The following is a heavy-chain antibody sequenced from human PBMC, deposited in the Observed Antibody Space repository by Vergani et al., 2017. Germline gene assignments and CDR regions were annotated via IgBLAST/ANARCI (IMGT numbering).Heavy chain of an antibody. J-gene: IGHJ6*03. V-gene: IGHV4-30-4*08. CDR2: IYYSGST. D-gene: IGHD5-12*01. Sequence: QVQLPESGPGLVKPSQTLSLTCTVSGGSISSGDYYWSWIRQPPGKGLEWIGYIYYSGSTYYNPSLKSRVTISVDTSKNQFSLKLSSVTAADTAVYYCARGPHGYSGYVWSGSELYYMDVWGKGTTVTVSS. CDR1: GGSISSGDYY. CDR3: ARGPHGYSGYVWSGSELYYMDV.